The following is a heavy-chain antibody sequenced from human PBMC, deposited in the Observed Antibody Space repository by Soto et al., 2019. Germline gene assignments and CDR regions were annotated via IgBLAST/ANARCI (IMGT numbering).Heavy chain of an antibody. V-gene: IGHV1-3*01. Sequence: XXXGAXVXXXXAXXXVSXXASGFTFTLYSMHWVRQXXXXXLEWMGWINGGSGKTKYSKKFQXRVXXXXXXXXXXXXXXXXXXRXEDTAVYYCARYSGNYQDAFDIWGQGTMVTVXS. CDR3: ARYSGNYQDAFDI. CDR1: GFTFTLYS. D-gene: IGHD1-26*01. J-gene: IGHJ3*02. CDR2: INGGSGKT.